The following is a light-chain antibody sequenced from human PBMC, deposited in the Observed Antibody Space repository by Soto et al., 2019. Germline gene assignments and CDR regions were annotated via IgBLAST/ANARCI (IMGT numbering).Light chain of an antibody. J-gene: IGKJ1*01. CDR2: AAS. Sequence: DIQMTQSPSSLSASVGDRVTITCRASQGISNYLAWYQQKPGKVTKILIYAASTLQSGVPSRFSGSGSGTDFTLTISSLQTEDVATYYCQMYNSAHWTFGQGTKVEIK. V-gene: IGKV1-27*01. CDR3: QMYNSAHWT. CDR1: QGISNY.